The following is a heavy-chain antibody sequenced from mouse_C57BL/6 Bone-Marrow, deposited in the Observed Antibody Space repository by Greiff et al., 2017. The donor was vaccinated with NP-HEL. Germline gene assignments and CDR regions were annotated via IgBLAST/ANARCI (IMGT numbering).Heavy chain of an antibody. J-gene: IGHJ2*01. Sequence: QVQLQQPGAELVRPGSSVKLSCKASGYTFTSYWMDWVKQRPGQGLEWIGNIYPSDSENHYNQKFKDKATLTVDKSSSTAYMQLSSLTSEDSAVYYCAATYYSNYVYYFDYWGQGTTLTVSS. D-gene: IGHD2-5*01. CDR1: GYTFTSYW. CDR2: IYPSDSEN. V-gene: IGHV1-61*01. CDR3: AATYYSNYVYYFDY.